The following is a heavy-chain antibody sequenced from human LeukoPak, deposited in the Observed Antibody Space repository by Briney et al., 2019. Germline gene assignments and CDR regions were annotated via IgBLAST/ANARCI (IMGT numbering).Heavy chain of an antibody. D-gene: IGHD7-27*01. CDR2: INQDGSEK. V-gene: IGHV3-7*01. Sequence: GGSLRLSCAASGFTFSSHTMNWVRQAPGKGLEWVANINQDGSEKNYVDSVKGRFTISRDNAKNSLYLQMNSLRAEDTAVYYCARAGANWGSRWDYDFWGQGTLVTVSP. CDR1: GFTFSSHT. CDR3: ARAGANWGSRWDYDF. J-gene: IGHJ4*02.